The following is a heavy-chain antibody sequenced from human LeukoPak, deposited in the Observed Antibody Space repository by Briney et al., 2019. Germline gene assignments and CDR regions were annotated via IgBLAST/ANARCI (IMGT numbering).Heavy chain of an antibody. D-gene: IGHD4-17*01. V-gene: IGHV1-24*01. Sequence: VASVKVSCKVSGYTLTELSMHWVRQASGKGLEWMGGFDPEDGETIYAQKFQGRVTMTEDTSTDTAYMGLSSLRSEDTAVCYCATDQYGRTVLWGQGTLVTVSS. CDR2: FDPEDGET. CDR3: ATDQYGRTVL. CDR1: GYTLTELS. J-gene: IGHJ4*02.